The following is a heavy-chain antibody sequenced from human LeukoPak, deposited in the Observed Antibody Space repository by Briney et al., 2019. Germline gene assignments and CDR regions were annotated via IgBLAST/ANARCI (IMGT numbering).Heavy chain of an antibody. CDR1: GFTITSNY. CDR3: ARVTQRDWFGDPSGEYYFVS. J-gene: IGHJ4*02. D-gene: IGHD3-10*01. Sequence: GGSLRLSCAASGFTITSNYMTEVRPAPGKELEGVSVIYSGGTTYYADSVKGRFTVSKDNSKNIFYLQMNSLRAEDTAVYFCARVTQRDWFGDPSGEYYFVSWGQGTLVTVSS. V-gene: IGHV3-66*01. CDR2: IYSGGTT.